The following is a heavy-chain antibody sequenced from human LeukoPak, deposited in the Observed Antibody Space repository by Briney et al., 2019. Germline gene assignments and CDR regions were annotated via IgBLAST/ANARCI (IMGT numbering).Heavy chain of an antibody. V-gene: IGHV4-39*01. J-gene: IGHJ4*02. Sequence: PSETLSLTCSVSGGSISSRSHYWGWIRQPPGKGLEWIGSIYYSGSTCYNASLKSRVTISVDTSKNQFSLKLSSVTAADTAVYYCARRRITIFGVVIKTTRIDYWGQGTLVTVSS. CDR2: IYYSGST. CDR1: GGSISSRSHY. CDR3: ARRRITIFGVVIKTTRIDY. D-gene: IGHD3-3*01.